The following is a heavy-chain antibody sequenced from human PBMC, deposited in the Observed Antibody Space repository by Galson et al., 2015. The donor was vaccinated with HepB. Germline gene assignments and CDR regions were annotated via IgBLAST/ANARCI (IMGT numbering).Heavy chain of an antibody. V-gene: IGHV1-18*01. CDR1: GFTFTNYG. D-gene: IGHD4-17*01. J-gene: IGHJ4*02. Sequence: SVKVSCKASGFTFTNYGFSWVRHAPGQGLEWMGWISAYNRDTNYAQNFQGRVTMTTDTSTSTAYMELRRLRSDDTAVYYCARDYGDYRRTFDYWGQGTLVTVSS. CDR2: ISAYNRDT. CDR3: ARDYGDYRRTFDY.